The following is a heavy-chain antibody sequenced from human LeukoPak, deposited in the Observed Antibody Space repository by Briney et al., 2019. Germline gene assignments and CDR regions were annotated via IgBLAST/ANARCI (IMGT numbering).Heavy chain of an antibody. Sequence: GASVKVSCKASGYTFTSYDINWMRQATGQEPEWMGWINPNSGNTGYAQRFQGRVTITRDTSISTAYMELSSLRSEDTAMYYCVTEGYCTSANCYVHWGQGTLVTVSS. D-gene: IGHD2-2*01. J-gene: IGHJ4*02. CDR3: VTEGYCTSANCYVH. CDR2: INPNSGNT. V-gene: IGHV1-8*03. CDR1: GYTFTSYD.